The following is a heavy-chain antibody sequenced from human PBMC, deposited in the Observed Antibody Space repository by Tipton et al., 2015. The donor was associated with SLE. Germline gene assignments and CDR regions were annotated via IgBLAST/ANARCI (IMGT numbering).Heavy chain of an antibody. D-gene: IGHD6-13*01. CDR2: INTSGGSA. CDR1: GYTFTSYY. V-gene: IGHV1-46*01. CDR3: ARVLSSSYQRGMDV. J-gene: IGHJ6*02. Sequence: QSGAEVKKPGASVKDSCKASGYTFTSYYMHWVRQAPGQGLEWMGIINTSGGSASYAQKLRGRVTMTRDTSTSTVYMELSSLRSEDTAVYYCARVLSSSYQRGMDVWGQGTTVTVSS.